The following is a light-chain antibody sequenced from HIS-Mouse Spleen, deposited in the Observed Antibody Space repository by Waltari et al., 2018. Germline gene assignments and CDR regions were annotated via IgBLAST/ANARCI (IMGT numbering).Light chain of an antibody. J-gene: IGLJ2*01. V-gene: IGLV3-21*03. CDR2: DDS. CDR3: QVWDSSSDHVV. CDR1: NIGSKS. Sequence: SYVLTQPPSVSVAPGKTARITCGGHNIGSKSVHWYQQKPGQAPVLVVYDDSDQPSGIPERFSGSNSGNTATLTISRVEAGDEADYYCQVWDSSSDHVVFGGGTKLTVL.